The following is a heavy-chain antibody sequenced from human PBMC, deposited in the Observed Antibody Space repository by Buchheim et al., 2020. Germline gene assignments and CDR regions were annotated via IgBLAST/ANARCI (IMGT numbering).Heavy chain of an antibody. D-gene: IGHD3-10*01. CDR3: ARHLLWFRELREIWFDP. J-gene: IGHJ5*02. V-gene: IGHV4-39*01. CDR2: IYYSGST. Sequence: QLQLQESGPGLVKPSETLSLTCTVSGGSISSSSYYWGWIRQPPGKGLEWIGSIYYSGSTYYNPSLKSRVTISVDTSKNQFSLKLSSVTAADTAVYYCARHLLWFRELREIWFDPWGQGTL. CDR1: GGSISSSSYY.